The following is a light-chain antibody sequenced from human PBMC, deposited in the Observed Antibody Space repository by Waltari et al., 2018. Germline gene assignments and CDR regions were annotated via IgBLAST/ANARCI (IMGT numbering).Light chain of an antibody. Sequence: SYELTQPPSVSVAPGQTARITCDGDKIGSKNVHWYQHKPGQAPVLVVYDDGDRPSGIPWPFSGSNSGNTAALTISRVDAGDEAEYYCQVWDSGSNHYVFGTVTKVTVL. CDR1: KIGSKN. CDR2: DDG. J-gene: IGLJ1*01. V-gene: IGLV3-21*02. CDR3: QVWDSGSNHYV.